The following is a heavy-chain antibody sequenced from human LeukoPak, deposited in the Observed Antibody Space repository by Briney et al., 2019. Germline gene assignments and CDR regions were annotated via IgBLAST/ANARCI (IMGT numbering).Heavy chain of an antibody. CDR1: GFTFTSYS. D-gene: IGHD3-10*01. Sequence: GGSPRLSCAASGFTFTSYSMNWVRQAPGKGLEWVSSISGSSTFIYYADSVKGRFTISRDNSKNTLYLQMNSLRAEDTAVYYCARGSPMLRGRPFDYWGQGTLVTVSS. CDR2: ISGSSTFI. J-gene: IGHJ4*02. CDR3: ARGSPMLRGRPFDY. V-gene: IGHV3-21*04.